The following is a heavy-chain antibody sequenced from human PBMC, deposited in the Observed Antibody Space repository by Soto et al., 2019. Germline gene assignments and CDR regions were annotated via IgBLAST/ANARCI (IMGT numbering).Heavy chain of an antibody. D-gene: IGHD6-25*01. CDR1: CYSMTSGFY. CDR3: ARERSFARPTGWFEP. V-gene: IGHV4-38-2*02. J-gene: IGHJ5*02. Sequence: PSETLSLTCDVSCYSMTSGFYWGWIRQTPGKGLEWIGSVYHSGATYYNPSLQSRVSISVDTSKSQFSLKLISATAADTGTYYCARERSFARPTGWFEPWGQGTQVTVSS. CDR2: VYHSGAT.